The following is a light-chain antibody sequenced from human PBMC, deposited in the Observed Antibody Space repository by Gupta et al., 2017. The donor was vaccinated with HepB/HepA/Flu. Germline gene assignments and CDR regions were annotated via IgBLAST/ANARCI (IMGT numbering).Light chain of an antibody. V-gene: IGKV2-28*01. Sequence: DIVMTHSPLSLPVTPGEPSSISCRSSQRRGHSNGYKCLEWYLQRPGQSPQLLIYSASTRASGVPDRFSGSGSGPDFTLKISRGEADDVGVYYCKQALQSPCTFGQGTKLDIK. CDR2: SAS. J-gene: IGKJ2*02. CDR3: KQALQSPCT. CDR1: QRRGHSNGYKC.